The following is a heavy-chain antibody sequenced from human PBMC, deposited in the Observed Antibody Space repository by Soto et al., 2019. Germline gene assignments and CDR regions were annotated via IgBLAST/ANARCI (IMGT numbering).Heavy chain of an antibody. CDR3: ARDRGGSYFDY. Sequence: GGSLRLSCAASRFTFSTYSMNWVRQAPGKGLEWVSYISSSSYIYYADSVKGRFTVSRDNAKNSLYLQMDSLRDEDTAVYYCARDRGGSYFDYWGQGTLVTVSS. CDR1: RFTFSTYS. V-gene: IGHV3-48*02. D-gene: IGHD3-10*01. CDR2: ISSSSYI. J-gene: IGHJ4*02.